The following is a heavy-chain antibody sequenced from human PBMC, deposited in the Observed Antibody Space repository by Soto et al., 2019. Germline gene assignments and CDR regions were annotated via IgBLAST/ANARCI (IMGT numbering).Heavy chain of an antibody. V-gene: IGHV4-39*01. J-gene: IGHJ4*02. CDR3: ARVLPGIAVAGVVGY. D-gene: IGHD6-19*01. Sequence: QLQLQESGPGLVKPSETLSLTCTVSGGSISSSSYYWGWIRQPPGKGLEWIGSIYYSGSTYYNPSLKSRVTISVDTSKNQFSLKLSSVTAADTAVYYCARVLPGIAVAGVVGYWGQGTLVTVSS. CDR2: IYYSGST. CDR1: GGSISSSSYY.